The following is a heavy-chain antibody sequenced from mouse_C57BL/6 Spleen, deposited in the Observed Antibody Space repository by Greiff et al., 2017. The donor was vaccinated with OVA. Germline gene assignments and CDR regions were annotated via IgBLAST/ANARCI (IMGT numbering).Heavy chain of an antibody. CDR2: IHPNSGST. CDR3: ARRAYYDYDWYFDV. D-gene: IGHD2-4*01. V-gene: IGHV1-64*01. J-gene: IGHJ1*03. CDR1: GYTFTSYW. Sequence: QVQLQQPGAELVKPGASVTLSCKASGYTFTSYWMHWVKQRPGQGLEWIGMIHPNSGSTNYNEKFKSKATLTVDKSSSTAYMQLSSLTSEDSAVYYCARRAYYDYDWYFDVWGTGTTVTVSS.